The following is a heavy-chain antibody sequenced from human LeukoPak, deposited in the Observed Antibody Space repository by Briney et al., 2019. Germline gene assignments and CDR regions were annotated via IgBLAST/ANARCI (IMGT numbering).Heavy chain of an antibody. CDR3: ASRAVVAAIRGDAFDI. CDR1: GFTFSGYS. V-gene: IGHV3-21*01. D-gene: IGHD2-15*01. CDR2: ISSSSSYI. J-gene: IGHJ3*02. Sequence: GGSLRLSCAGSGFTFSGYSLNWVRQAPGKGLEWVSSISSSSSYIYYADSVKGRFTISRDNAKNSLYLQMNSLRAEDTAVYYCASRAVVAAIRGDAFDIWGQGTMVTVSS.